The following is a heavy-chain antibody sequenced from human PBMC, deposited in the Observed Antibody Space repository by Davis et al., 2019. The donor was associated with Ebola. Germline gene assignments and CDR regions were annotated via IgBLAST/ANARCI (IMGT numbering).Heavy chain of an antibody. J-gene: IGHJ4*02. V-gene: IGHV1-46*01. Sequence: ASVKVSCKASGYTFTSYYMHWVRQAPGQGLEWMGIINPSGGSTSYAQKFQGRVTMTRDTSTSTVYMELSSLRSEDTAVYYCARGRDIVVVVAATSGFDYWGQGTLVTVSS. CDR2: INPSGGST. CDR1: GYTFTSYY. CDR3: ARGRDIVVVVAATSGFDY. D-gene: IGHD2-15*01.